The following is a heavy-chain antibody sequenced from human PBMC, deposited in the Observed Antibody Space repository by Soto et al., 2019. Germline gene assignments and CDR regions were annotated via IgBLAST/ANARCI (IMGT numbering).Heavy chain of an antibody. D-gene: IGHD2-2*01. CDR2: IYFSGST. V-gene: IGHV4-61*01. CDR3: ARERGTPASTFEF. J-gene: IGHJ4*02. Sequence: SETLSLTCNVSGASVSSVRHYWSWIRQPPGKGVEWIGHIYFSGSTKYNPSLKSRVTISGDMSKTQFSLRVISVTAADKDVYYCARERGTPASTFEFGSQGTLVTVSS. CDR1: GASVSSVRHY.